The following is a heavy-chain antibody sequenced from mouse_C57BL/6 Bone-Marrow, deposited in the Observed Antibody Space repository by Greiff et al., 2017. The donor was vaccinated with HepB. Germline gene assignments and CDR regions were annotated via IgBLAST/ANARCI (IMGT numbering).Heavy chain of an antibody. J-gene: IGHJ2*01. D-gene: IGHD1-1*01. CDR2: ISGGGGNT. V-gene: IGHV5-9*01. Sequence: EVKLVESGGGLVKPGGSLKLSCAASGFTFSSYTMSWVRQTPEKRLEWVATISGGGGNTYYPDSVKGRFTISRDNAKNTLYLQMSSLRSEDTALYYCARFGTTSPFDDWGKGTTLTVSS. CDR3: ARFGTTSPFDD. CDR1: GFTFSSYT.